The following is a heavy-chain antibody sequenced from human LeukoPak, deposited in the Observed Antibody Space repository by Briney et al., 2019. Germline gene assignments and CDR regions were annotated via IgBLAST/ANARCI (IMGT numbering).Heavy chain of an antibody. CDR3: AKIPREGCSSTSCYSGHAFDI. V-gene: IGHV3-23*01. D-gene: IGHD2-2*02. CDR1: GFTFSSYA. J-gene: IGHJ3*02. CDR2: ISGSCGST. Sequence: GGSLRLSCAASGFTFSSYAMSWVRQAPGKGLEWVSAISGSCGSTYYADCVKGRFTISRDNSKNTLYMQMNSLSAEDTAVYYCAKIPREGCSSTSCYSGHAFDIWGQGTMVTVSS.